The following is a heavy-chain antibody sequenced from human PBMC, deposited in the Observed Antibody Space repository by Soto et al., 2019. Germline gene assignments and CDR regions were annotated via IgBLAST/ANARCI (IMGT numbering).Heavy chain of an antibody. D-gene: IGHD2-8*01. CDR3: ARQVSYYYYGMDV. CDR2: IYYSGST. CDR1: GGSISSYY. V-gene: IGHV4-59*08. Sequence: QVQLQESGPGLVKPSETLSLTCTVSGGSISSYYWSWIRQPPGKGLEWFGYIYYSGSTNYNPSLKSRVTISVDTSKNQFSLKVSSVTAAETAVYYCARQVSYYYYGMDVWGQGTTVTVSS. J-gene: IGHJ6*02.